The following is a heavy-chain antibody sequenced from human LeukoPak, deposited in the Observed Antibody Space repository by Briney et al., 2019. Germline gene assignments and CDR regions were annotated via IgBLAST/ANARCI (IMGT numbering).Heavy chain of an antibody. D-gene: IGHD6-19*01. V-gene: IGHV4-39*01. CDR3: ARHLGQWLVPYYFYY. CDR2: IYYSGST. CDR1: GGSISSSSYY. Sequence: PSETLSLTCTVSGGSISSSSYYWGWIRQPPGKGLEWIGSIYYSGSTYYNPSLKSRVTISVDTSKNQFSLKLSSVTAADTAVYCCARHLGQWLVPYYFYYWGQGTLVTVSS. J-gene: IGHJ4*02.